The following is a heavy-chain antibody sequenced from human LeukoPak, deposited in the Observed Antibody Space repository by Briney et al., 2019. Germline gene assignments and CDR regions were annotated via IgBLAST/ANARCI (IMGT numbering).Heavy chain of an antibody. CDR3: ARAYSPPQWSPFDY. CDR1: GGSISSGSYY. D-gene: IGHD6-13*01. J-gene: IGHJ4*02. CDR2: IYYSGST. V-gene: IGHV4-39*07. Sequence: PSETLSLTCTVSGGSISSGSYYWGWIRQPPGKGLEWIGSIYYSGSTYYKPSLKSRVTISLDTSKNQFSLRLSSVTAADTAVYYCARAYSPPQWSPFDYWGQGTLVTVSS.